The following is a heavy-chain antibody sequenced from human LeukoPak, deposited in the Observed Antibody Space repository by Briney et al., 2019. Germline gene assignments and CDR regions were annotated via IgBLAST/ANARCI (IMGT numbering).Heavy chain of an antibody. J-gene: IGHJ4*02. D-gene: IGHD5-18*01. CDR2: INWNGGST. CDR3: ARVGGGYSYAFDY. CDR1: GFTFSSYS. Sequence: PGGSLRLSCAASGFTFSSYSMNWVRQAPGKGLEWVSGINWNGGSTGYADSVKGRFTISRDNAKNSLYLQMNSLRAEDTALYYCARVGGGYSYAFDYWGQGTLVTVSS. V-gene: IGHV3-20*04.